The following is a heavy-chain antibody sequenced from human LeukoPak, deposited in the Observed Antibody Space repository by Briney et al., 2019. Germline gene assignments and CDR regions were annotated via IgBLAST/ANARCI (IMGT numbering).Heavy chain of an antibody. V-gene: IGHV3-74*01. CDR1: GFTFSSYW. CDR3: ARDLTGAGDF. CDR2: ISPDGNTR. D-gene: IGHD7-27*01. J-gene: IGHJ3*01. Sequence: PGGSLRLSCAAPGFTFSSYWMHWVRRSPGKGLLWVSNISPDGNTRSHAESVQGRFTISRDNAKNTLYLQMSSLTADDTAVYYCARDLTGAGDFWGQGTMVTVSS.